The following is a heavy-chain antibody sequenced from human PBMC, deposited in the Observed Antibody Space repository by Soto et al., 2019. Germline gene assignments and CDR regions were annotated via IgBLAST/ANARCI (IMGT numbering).Heavy chain of an antibody. D-gene: IGHD3-10*01. V-gene: IGHV1-18*01. CDR3: ARDKSGIVRPRYIDS. J-gene: IGHJ4*02. CDR2: VSGSNGKT. Sequence: ASVKVSCKTAGYPFNYFGILWVRQAPGQGLEWVGWVSGSNGKTSYAHKFQDRVTLTIDKSTSTAYMELRTLRSDDTAIYYCARDKSGIVRPRYIDSCGQGTLVTVSS. CDR1: GYPFNYFG.